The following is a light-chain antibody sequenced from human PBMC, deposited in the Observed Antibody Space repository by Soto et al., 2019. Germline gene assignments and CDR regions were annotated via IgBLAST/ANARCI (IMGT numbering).Light chain of an antibody. CDR2: DAS. J-gene: IGKJ5*01. CDR3: QQRSNWPPPIT. CDR1: QRVSNY. Sequence: EIVLTQSPATLSLSPGERAXXXXXXXQRVSNYLAWYQQKPGEAPRLLIYDASNRATGIPARFRGSGSGTDFTLTISSLEPEDFAVYYCQQRSNWPPPITFGQGTRLEIK. V-gene: IGKV3-11*01.